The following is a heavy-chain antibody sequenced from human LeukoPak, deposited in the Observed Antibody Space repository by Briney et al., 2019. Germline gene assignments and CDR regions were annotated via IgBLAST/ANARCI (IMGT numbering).Heavy chain of an antibody. V-gene: IGHV4-59*01. Sequence: PSETLSLTCTVSGGSISSYYWSWIRQPPGKGLEWIGYVYYSGSTNYNPSLKSRVTISVDTSKNQFSLKLSSVTAADTAVYYCARVKGPNYYYYGMDVWGQGTTVTVSS. CDR1: GGSISSYY. J-gene: IGHJ6*02. CDR3: ARVKGPNYYYYGMDV. CDR2: VYYSGST.